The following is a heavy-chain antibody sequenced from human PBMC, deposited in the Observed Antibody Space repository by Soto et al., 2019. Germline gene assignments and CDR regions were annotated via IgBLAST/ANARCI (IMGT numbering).Heavy chain of an antibody. Sequence: SETLSLTCTVSGGSISSSSYYWGWIRQPPGKGLEWIGSIYYSGSTYYNPSLKSRVTKSVDTSKNQLSLKLSSVTAADTAVYYCARPSGSYLYYFDYWGQGTLVTVS. D-gene: IGHD1-26*01. CDR1: GGSISSSSYY. CDR2: IYYSGST. CDR3: ARPSGSYLYYFDY. J-gene: IGHJ4*02. V-gene: IGHV4-39*01.